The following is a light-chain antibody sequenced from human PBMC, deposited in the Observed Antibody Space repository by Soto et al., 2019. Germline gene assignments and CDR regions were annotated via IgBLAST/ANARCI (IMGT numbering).Light chain of an antibody. J-gene: IGKJ1*01. CDR3: QQYSSYST. V-gene: IGKV1-5*03. CDR2: KVS. Sequence: DIQMTQSPSSLSASVGGRVTITFRASQSISSYLNWYQQKPGKAPKLLIYKVSSLESGVPSRFSGSASGTEFTLTISSPQPDDFATYYCQQYSSYSTFGQGTKVDI. CDR1: QSISSY.